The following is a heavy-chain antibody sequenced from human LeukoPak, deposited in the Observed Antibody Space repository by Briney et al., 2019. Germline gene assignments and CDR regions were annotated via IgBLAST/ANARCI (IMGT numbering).Heavy chain of an antibody. V-gene: IGHV1-2*02. CDR2: INPNSGGT. CDR3: ARARNYYYYYMDV. Sequence: GASVKVSCKASGYTFTGYYMHWVRQAPGHGLEWMGWINPNSGGTNYAQKFQGRVTMTRDTSISTAYMELSRLRSDDTAVYYCARARNYYYYYMDVWGKGTTVTVSS. CDR1: GYTFTGYY. J-gene: IGHJ6*03.